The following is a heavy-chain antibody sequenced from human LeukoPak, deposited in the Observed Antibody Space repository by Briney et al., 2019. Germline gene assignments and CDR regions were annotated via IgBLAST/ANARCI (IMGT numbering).Heavy chain of an antibody. D-gene: IGHD3-22*01. Sequence: KPSETLSLTCAVYGGSFSGYYWSWIRQPPGKGLEWVGEINHSGSTNYNPSLKSRVAISVDTSKNQFSLKLSSVTAADTAVYYCARQGDSSGYYRAFDYWGQGTLVTVSS. V-gene: IGHV4-34*01. J-gene: IGHJ4*02. CDR2: INHSGST. CDR3: ARQGDSSGYYRAFDY. CDR1: GGSFSGYY.